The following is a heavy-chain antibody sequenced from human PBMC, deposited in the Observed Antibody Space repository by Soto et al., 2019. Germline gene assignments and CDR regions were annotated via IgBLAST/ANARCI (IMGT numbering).Heavy chain of an antibody. J-gene: IGHJ5*02. D-gene: IGHD2-15*01. V-gene: IGHV4-30-4*01. CDR1: GGSISSGDYY. Sequence: SETLSLTCTFSGGSISSGDYYLSWIRQPPGKGLEWIGYIYYSGSTYYNPSLKSRVTISVDTSKNQFSLKLSSVTAADTAAYYCARDWGYCSGGSCRGNWFDPWGQGTLVTVSS. CDR3: ARDWGYCSGGSCRGNWFDP. CDR2: IYYSGST.